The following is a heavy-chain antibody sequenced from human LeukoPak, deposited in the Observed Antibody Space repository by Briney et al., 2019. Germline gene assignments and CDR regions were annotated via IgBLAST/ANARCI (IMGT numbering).Heavy chain of an antibody. D-gene: IGHD2-2*01. CDR2: ISYDGSNK. V-gene: IGHV3-30-3*01. J-gene: IGHJ4*02. Sequence: SGGSLRLSCAASGFTFSSYAMHWVRQAPGKGLEWVAVISYDGSNKYYADSVKGRFTISRDNSKNTLYLQMNSLRAEDTAVYYCARDFGGGDIVVVPAAMLDYWGQGTLVTVSS. CDR1: GFTFSSYA. CDR3: ARDFGGGDIVVVPAAMLDY.